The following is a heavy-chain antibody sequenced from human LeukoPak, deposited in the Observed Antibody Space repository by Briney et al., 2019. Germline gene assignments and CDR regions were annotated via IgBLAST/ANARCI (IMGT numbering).Heavy chain of an antibody. J-gene: IGHJ4*02. CDR2: INHSGST. CDR3: ARGREEFDY. Sequence: PSETLSLTCAVYGGSFSGYYWSWIRQPPGKGLEWTGEINHSGSTNYNPSLKSRVTISVDTSKNQFSLKLSSVTAADTAVYYCARGREEFDYWGQGTLVTVSS. D-gene: IGHD5-24*01. CDR1: GGSFSGYY. V-gene: IGHV4-34*01.